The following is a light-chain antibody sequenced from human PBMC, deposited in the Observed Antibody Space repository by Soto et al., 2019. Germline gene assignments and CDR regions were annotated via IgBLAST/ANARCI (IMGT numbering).Light chain of an antibody. Sequence: EIVMTQSPASLSVSPRETATLSCRASQSISRYLAWYQHKPGQAPRLLIHDASTRATGVPARFSASGSGTEFTLTISSLQSEDSAIYYCHQYKDWPRTFGQGTKVEIK. CDR2: DAS. V-gene: IGKV3-15*01. CDR1: QSISRY. CDR3: HQYKDWPRT. J-gene: IGKJ1*01.